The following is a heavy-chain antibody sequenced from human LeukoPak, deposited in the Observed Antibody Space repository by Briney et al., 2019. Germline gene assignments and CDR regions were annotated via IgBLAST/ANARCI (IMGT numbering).Heavy chain of an antibody. CDR2: ISDSGRRT. V-gene: IGHV3-23*01. CDR1: GFTFSRYA. D-gene: IGHD3-22*01. Sequence: GGSLRLSCAASGFTFSRYAMSWFRRAPGKGLDWVSAISDSGRRTYYADSVKGRFTISRDNSMNTLYLQMNSLRAEDTAVYYCAKRLDGSGNTNFDYWGQGTQVTVSS. CDR3: AKRLDGSGNTNFDY. J-gene: IGHJ4*02.